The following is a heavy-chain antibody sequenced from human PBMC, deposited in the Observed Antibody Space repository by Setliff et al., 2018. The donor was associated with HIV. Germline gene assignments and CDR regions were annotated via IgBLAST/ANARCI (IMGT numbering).Heavy chain of an antibody. CDR2: ISAYNGNT. Sequence: ASVKVSCKASGHTFTSYGISWVRQAPGQGLEWMGWISAYNGNTNYAQKFQGRVTMTRDTSTSTFYMELSSLRSEDTAVYYCARGDIVVRSPPFDDWGQGTLVTVSS. CDR3: ARGDIVVRSPPFDD. CDR1: GHTFTSYG. V-gene: IGHV1-18*01. D-gene: IGHD2-15*01. J-gene: IGHJ4*02.